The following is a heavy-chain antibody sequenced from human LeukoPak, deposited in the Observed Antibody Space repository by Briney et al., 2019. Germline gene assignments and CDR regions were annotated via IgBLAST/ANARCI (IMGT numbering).Heavy chain of an antibody. D-gene: IGHD6-6*01. CDR2: IIPIFGTA. J-gene: IGHJ4*02. CDR3: ASRAAARYHFDY. CDR1: GGTFSSYA. Sequence: PAASVKVSCKASGGTFSSYAISWVRQAPGQGLEWMGGIIPIFGTANYAQKFQGRVTITADESTSTAYMELSSLRSEDTAVYYCASRAAARYHFDYWGQGTLVTVSS. V-gene: IGHV1-69*13.